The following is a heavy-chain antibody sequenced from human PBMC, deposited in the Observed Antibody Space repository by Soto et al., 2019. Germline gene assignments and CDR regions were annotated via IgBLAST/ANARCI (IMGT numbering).Heavy chain of an antibody. J-gene: IGHJ6*02. V-gene: IGHV1-18*01. CDR2: ISAYNGNT. CDR1: GYTFTSYG. CDR3: ARDTAISQNYYYYGMDV. D-gene: IGHD3-9*01. Sequence: QFKLVHSGAEVKKPGASVKVSCKASGYTFTSYGISWVRQAPGQGLEWMGWISAYNGNTNYAQKLQGRVTMTTDTSTSTAYMELRSLRSDDTAVYYCARDTAISQNYYYYGMDVWGQGTTVTVSS.